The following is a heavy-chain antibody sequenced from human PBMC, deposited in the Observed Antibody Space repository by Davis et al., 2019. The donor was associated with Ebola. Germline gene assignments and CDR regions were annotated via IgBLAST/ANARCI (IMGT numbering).Heavy chain of an antibody. CDR2: ISYDGSNK. V-gene: IGHV3-30-3*01. D-gene: IGHD6-13*01. CDR1: GFTFSSYA. J-gene: IGHJ1*01. Sequence: GESLKISCAASGFTFSSYAMHWVRQAPGKGLEWVAVISYDGSNKYYADSVKGRFTISRDNSKNTLYLQMNSLRAEDTAVYYCARGYSSYSQHWGQGTLVTVSS. CDR3: ARGYSSYSQH.